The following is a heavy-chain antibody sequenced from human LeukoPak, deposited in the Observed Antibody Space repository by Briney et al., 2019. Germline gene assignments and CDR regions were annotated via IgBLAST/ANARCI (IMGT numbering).Heavy chain of an antibody. J-gene: IGHJ4*02. Sequence: GGSLRLSCEVSGFIFSNYAMHWVRQAPGKGLEWVALICYNGRTKFHADSVKGRLTIPRHNSANTLYLKMSSMRVEDTAVYYCARERGRIGVAGGPGYWGQGALVTVSS. CDR3: ARERGRIGVAGGPGY. CDR2: ICYNGRTK. V-gene: IGHV3-33*01. D-gene: IGHD6-19*01. CDR1: GFIFSNYA.